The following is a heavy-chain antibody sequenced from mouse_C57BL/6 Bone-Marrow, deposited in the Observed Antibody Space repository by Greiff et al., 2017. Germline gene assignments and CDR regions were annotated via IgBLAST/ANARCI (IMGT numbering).Heavy chain of an antibody. J-gene: IGHJ3*01. CDR3: ASESIVRRIFAY. CDR2: IDPSDSYT. D-gene: IGHD2-5*01. V-gene: IGHV1-69*01. CDR1: GYTFTSYW. Sequence: QVQLQQPGAELVMPGASVKLSCKASGYTFTSYWMHWVKQRPGQGLEWIGEIDPSDSYTNYNQKFKGKSTLTVDKSSSTAYMQLSSLTSEDSAVYYCASESIVRRIFAYWGKGTLVTVSA.